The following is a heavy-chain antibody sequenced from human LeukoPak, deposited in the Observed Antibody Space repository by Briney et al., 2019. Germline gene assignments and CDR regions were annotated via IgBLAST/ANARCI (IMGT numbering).Heavy chain of an antibody. D-gene: IGHD1-7*01. CDR2: IGTAGDT. CDR1: GFTFSSYD. V-gene: IGHV3-13*01. Sequence: QTGGSLRLSCAASGFTFSSYDMHWVRQATGKGLEWVSAIGTAGDTYYPGSVKGRFTISRENAKNSLYLQMNSLRAEDTAVYYCARERYGTIFPRYFDLWGRGTLVTVSS. CDR3: ARERYGTIFPRYFDL. J-gene: IGHJ2*01.